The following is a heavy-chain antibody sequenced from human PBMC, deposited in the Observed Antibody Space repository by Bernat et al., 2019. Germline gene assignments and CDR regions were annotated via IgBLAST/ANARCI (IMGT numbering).Heavy chain of an antibody. D-gene: IGHD3-10*01. V-gene: IGHV3-33*01. CDR1: GVTFRNYG. CDR3: ATWRGSGNYYDY. J-gene: IGHJ4*02. Sequence: QVQLVESGGGVVQSGKSLRLSCAVSGVTFRNYGMHWVRQAPGKGLEWVAVIWYDGSQKYYADSVKDRFTISRDNSQNTLYLQMNSLRVEDTAMYHCATWRGSGNYYDYWSQGTLVTVSS. CDR2: IWYDGSQK.